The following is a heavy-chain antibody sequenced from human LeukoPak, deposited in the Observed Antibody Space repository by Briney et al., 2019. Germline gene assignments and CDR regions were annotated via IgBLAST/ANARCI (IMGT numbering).Heavy chain of an antibody. V-gene: IGHV3-23*01. CDR3: AKGRITMVRGVTD. CDR2: ISGSGGST. CDR1: GFTFSSYA. D-gene: IGHD3-10*01. J-gene: IGHJ4*02. Sequence: GGSLRLSCAASGFTFSSYAMSWVRQAPGKGLEWVSGISGSGGSTYYADSVKGRFTISRDNSKNTLCLEMNSLRAEDTAVYYCAKGRITMVRGVTDWGQGTLVTVSS.